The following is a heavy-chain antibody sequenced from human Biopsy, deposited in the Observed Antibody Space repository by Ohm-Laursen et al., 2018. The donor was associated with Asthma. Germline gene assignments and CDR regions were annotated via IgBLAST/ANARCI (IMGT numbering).Heavy chain of an antibody. CDR2: IYYIGST. CDR3: ARRGGVRRYFDY. J-gene: IGHJ4*02. Sequence: SQTLSLTCTVSGGSISSGAYYWSWVRQPPGKGLEWIRHIYYIGSTYYNPSLKSRVAISLDTSKNQFSLKLSSVTAANTAVYFCARRGGVRRYFDYWGQGTLVTVSS. V-gene: IGHV4-30-4*01. D-gene: IGHD3-16*01. CDR1: GGSISSGAYY.